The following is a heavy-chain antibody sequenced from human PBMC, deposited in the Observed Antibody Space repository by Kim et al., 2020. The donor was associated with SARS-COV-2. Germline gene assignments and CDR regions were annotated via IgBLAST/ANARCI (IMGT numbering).Heavy chain of an antibody. CDR3: ARRNTAIEYYFDY. V-gene: IGHV5-51*01. Sequence: GASLKISCKVSGYDFTNHYIGWVRQMPGKGLEWMGIIFPGDSDTTYSPSFQGQVNISADKSFNTAYLQWGSLKASDTAIYYCARRNTAIEYYFDYWGQGTPVTVSP. D-gene: IGHD6-25*01. J-gene: IGHJ4*02. CDR1: GYDFTNHY. CDR2: IFPGDSDT.